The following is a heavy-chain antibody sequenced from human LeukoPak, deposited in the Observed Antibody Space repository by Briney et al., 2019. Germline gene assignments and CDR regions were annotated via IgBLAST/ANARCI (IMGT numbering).Heavy chain of an antibody. CDR3: ASSPVAGTLGFDY. Sequence: SETLSLTCTVSGGSISSGSYYWRWIRQPAGKGLEWIGRIYTSGSTNYNPSLKSRVTISVDTSKNQFSLKLSSVTAADTAVYYCASSPVAGTLGFDYWGQGTLVTVSS. CDR1: GGSISSGSYY. V-gene: IGHV4-61*02. D-gene: IGHD6-19*01. CDR2: IYTSGST. J-gene: IGHJ4*02.